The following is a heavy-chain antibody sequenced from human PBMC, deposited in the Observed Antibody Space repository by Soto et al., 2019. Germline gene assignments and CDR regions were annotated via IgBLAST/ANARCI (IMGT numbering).Heavy chain of an antibody. J-gene: IGHJ3*02. CDR2: INEDGSER. CDR3: ARGRSNAFDI. Sequence: EVQLVESGGGLVQPGGSLRLSCEGSGFTFSNFWMTWVRQAPGKGLEWVANINEDGSERYYVDSVKGRLTISTDNAKNSLYLQMNSLRAEDTAVYYCARGRSNAFDIWGQGTMVTVSS. CDR1: GFTFSNFW. V-gene: IGHV3-7*04.